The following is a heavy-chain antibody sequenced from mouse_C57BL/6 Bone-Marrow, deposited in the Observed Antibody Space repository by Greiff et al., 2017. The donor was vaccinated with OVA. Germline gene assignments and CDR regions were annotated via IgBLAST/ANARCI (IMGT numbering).Heavy chain of an antibody. CDR2: ISSGGSYT. CDR3: ARHMTTVVAARYYFDY. Sequence: EVQVVESGGDLVKPGGSLKLSCAASGFTFSSYGMSWVRQTPDKRLEWVATISSGGSYTYYPDSVKGRFTISRDNAKNTLYLQMSSLKSEDTAMYYCARHMTTVVAARYYFDYWGQGTTLTVSS. V-gene: IGHV5-6*01. D-gene: IGHD1-1*01. CDR1: GFTFSSYG. J-gene: IGHJ2*01.